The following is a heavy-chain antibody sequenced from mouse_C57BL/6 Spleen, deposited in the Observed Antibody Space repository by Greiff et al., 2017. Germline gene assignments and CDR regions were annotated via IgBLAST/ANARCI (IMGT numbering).Heavy chain of an antibody. Sequence: EVKLEESGGGLVQPGGSMKLSCVASGFTFSNYWMNWVRQSPEKGLEWVAQIRLKSDNYATHYAESVKGRFTISRDDSKSSVYLQMNNLRAEDTGIYYCTVGIPYAMGYWGQGASVTVSS. CDR3: TVGIPYAMGY. CDR1: GFTFSNYW. J-gene: IGHJ4*01. CDR2: IRLKSDNYAT. V-gene: IGHV6-3*01.